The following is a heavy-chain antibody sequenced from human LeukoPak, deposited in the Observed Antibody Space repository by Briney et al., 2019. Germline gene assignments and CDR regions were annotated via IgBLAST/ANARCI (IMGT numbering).Heavy chain of an antibody. D-gene: IGHD3-10*01. CDR1: GYTFTGYY. V-gene: IGHV1-2*02. CDR2: INPNSGGT. CDR3: ARDLRGITMVRGVFDTFDI. J-gene: IGHJ3*02. Sequence: ASVKVSCKASGYTFTGYYLHWVRQAPGQGLEWMGWINPNSGGTKYAQKFQGRVTMTRETSISTAYMELSRLTSDDTAVYYCARDLRGITMVRGVFDTFDIWGQGTKVTVSS.